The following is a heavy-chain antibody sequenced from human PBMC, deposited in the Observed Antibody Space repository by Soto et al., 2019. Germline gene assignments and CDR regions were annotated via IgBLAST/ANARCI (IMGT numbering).Heavy chain of an antibody. CDR3: ARDLSGTTALYYFDF. CDR2: IWYDGSKK. CDR1: GFSFNNYG. J-gene: IGHJ4*02. D-gene: IGHD1-7*01. Sequence: QVQLVESGGGVVQPGRSPRLSCAASGFSFNNYGMHWVRQAAGKGLEWVALIWYDGSKKSYADSVKGRFTISRDNSKNTLFLQMNSLRAEDTAVYYCARDLSGTTALYYFDFWGQGTLVTVSS. V-gene: IGHV3-33*01.